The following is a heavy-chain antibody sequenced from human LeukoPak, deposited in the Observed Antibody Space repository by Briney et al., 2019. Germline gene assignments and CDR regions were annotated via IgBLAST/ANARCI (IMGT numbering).Heavy chain of an antibody. D-gene: IGHD6-13*01. V-gene: IGHV4-39*01. CDR3: ARPPHSSSSWFDP. CDR2: IYYSGST. J-gene: IGHJ5*02. CDR1: GGSISSSSYY. Sequence: SETLSLTCTVSGGSISSSSYYWGWIRQPPGTGLEWIGSIYYSGSTYYNPSLKSRVTISVDTSKNQFSLKLSSVTAADTAVYYCARPPHSSSSWFDPWGQGTLVTVSS.